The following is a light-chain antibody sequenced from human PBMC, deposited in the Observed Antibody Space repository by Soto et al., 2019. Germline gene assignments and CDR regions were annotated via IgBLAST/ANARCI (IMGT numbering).Light chain of an antibody. CDR1: SSDVDDYRY. CDR3: CSYVTTPEI. Sequence: QSVLAQPRSVSGSPGQLLTISCTGTSSDVDDYRYVSWYQQYPGKAPKLVIYDGNKRPSGVPDRSSGSNSGNTASLTISGLQAEDEADYYCCSYVTTPEIFGTGTKVTV. J-gene: IGLJ1*01. V-gene: IGLV2-11*01. CDR2: DGN.